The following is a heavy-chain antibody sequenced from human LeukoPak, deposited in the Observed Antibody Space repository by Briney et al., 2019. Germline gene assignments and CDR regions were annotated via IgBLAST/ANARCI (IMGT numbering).Heavy chain of an antibody. Sequence: GGSLRLSCAASGFTFSSYAMSWVRQAPGKGLEWVSAISGSGGGTYYADSVKGRFTISRDNSKNTLYLQMNSLRAEDTAVYYCAKDKGLGDGYDFQPRYFDYWGQGTLVTVSS. CDR2: ISGSGGGT. CDR1: GFTFSSYA. CDR3: AKDKGLGDGYDFQPRYFDY. D-gene: IGHD5-12*01. J-gene: IGHJ4*02. V-gene: IGHV3-23*01.